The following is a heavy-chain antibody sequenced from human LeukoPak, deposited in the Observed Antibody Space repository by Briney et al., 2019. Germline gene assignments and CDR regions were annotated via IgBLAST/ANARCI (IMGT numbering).Heavy chain of an antibody. Sequence: GGSLRLSCAASGFTVSGNYMSWVRQAPGKGLEWVSVIYSGGSTYYADSVKGRFTISRDNSKNTLYLQMNSLRAEDTAVYYCARTPPKPGIAVAGTSSGYFDYWGQGTLVTVSS. CDR1: GFTVSGNY. CDR3: ARTPPKPGIAVAGTSSGYFDY. D-gene: IGHD6-19*01. CDR2: IYSGGST. J-gene: IGHJ4*02. V-gene: IGHV3-66*01.